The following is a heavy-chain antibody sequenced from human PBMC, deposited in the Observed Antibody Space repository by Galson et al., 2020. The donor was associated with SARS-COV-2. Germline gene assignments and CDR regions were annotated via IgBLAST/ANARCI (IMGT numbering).Heavy chain of an antibody. J-gene: IGHJ3*02. CDR2: ISSSSSYI. Sequence: ALETLSLTCAASGFTFSSYSMNWVRQAPGKGLEWVSSISSSSSYIYYADSVKGRFTISRDNAKNSLYLQMNSLRAEDTAVYYCARVGYSYGIYVDAFDIWGQGTMVTVSS. D-gene: IGHD5-18*01. CDR3: ARVGYSYGIYVDAFDI. CDR1: GFTFSSYS. V-gene: IGHV3-21*01.